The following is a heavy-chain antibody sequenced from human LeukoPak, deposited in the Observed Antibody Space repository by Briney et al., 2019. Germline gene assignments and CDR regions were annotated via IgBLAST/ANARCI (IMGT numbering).Heavy chain of an antibody. CDR2: IIPIFGTA. Sequence: SVKVSCKASGGTFSSYAISWVRQAPGQGLEWMGGIIPIFGTANYAQKFQGRVTITTDESTSTAYMELSSLRSEDTAVYCCARDRPEDCSSTSCKKAYYYMDVWGKGTTVTVSS. CDR3: ARDRPEDCSSTSCKKAYYYMDV. CDR1: GGTFSSYA. J-gene: IGHJ6*03. D-gene: IGHD2-2*01. V-gene: IGHV1-69*05.